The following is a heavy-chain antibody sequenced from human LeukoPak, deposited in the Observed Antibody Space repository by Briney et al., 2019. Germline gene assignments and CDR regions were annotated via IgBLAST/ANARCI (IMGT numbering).Heavy chain of an antibody. CDR1: GFTFSSYW. J-gene: IGHJ4*02. D-gene: IGHD3-16*02. CDR3: ARDPTYYDYVWGSYRYGLEDY. V-gene: IGHV3-7*01. Sequence: GGSLRLSCAASGFTFSSYWMSWVRQAPGKGLKWVANIKQDGSEKYYVDSVKGRFTISRDNAKNSLYLQMNSLRAEDTAVYYCARDPTYYDYVWGSYRYGLEDYWGQGTLVTVSS. CDR2: IKQDGSEK.